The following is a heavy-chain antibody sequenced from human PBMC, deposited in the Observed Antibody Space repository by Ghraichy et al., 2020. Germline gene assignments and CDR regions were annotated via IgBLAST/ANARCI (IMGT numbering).Heavy chain of an antibody. CDR3: SKEKMTTTAFDY. CDR1: GFTFSTSS. D-gene: IGHD4-17*01. CDR2: ISYNGRST. J-gene: IGHJ4*02. Sequence: GGSLRLSCAASGFTFSTSSMTWVRQAPGQGLEWVSIISYNGRSTYYADSMKGRFTISRDNSKNTLYLQMYSLRVEDSAIYYCSKEKMTTTAFDYWGQGALVTVSS. V-gene: IGHV3-23*01.